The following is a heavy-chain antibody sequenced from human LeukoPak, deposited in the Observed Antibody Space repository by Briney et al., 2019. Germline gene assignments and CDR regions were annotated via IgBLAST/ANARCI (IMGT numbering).Heavy chain of an antibody. V-gene: IGHV1-2*02. Sequence: ASVKVSCKTSGYTFTSYYMHWVRQAPGQGLEWMGWVNPTSGGTNYAQKFQGRVTMTRDTSISTAYMELSRLRSDDTAVYYCARDMAYCGGDCYSLLAGYYYYYGTDVWGQGTTVTVSS. J-gene: IGHJ6*02. CDR2: VNPTSGGT. D-gene: IGHD2-21*02. CDR1: GYTFTSYY. CDR3: ARDMAYCGGDCYSLLAGYYYYYGTDV.